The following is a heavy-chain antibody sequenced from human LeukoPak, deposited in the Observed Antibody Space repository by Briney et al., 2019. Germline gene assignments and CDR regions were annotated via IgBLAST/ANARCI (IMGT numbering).Heavy chain of an antibody. Sequence: GGSLRLSCAASGFTFSSYTMNWVRQAPGKGLEWVSSISSSSSYIYYADSVKGRFTISRDNAKNSLYLQMNSLRAEDTAVYYCARSGRGYADAFDIWGQGTMVVVSS. CDR1: GFTFSSYT. CDR2: ISSSSSYI. CDR3: ARSGRGYADAFDI. D-gene: IGHD3-22*01. V-gene: IGHV3-21*01. J-gene: IGHJ3*02.